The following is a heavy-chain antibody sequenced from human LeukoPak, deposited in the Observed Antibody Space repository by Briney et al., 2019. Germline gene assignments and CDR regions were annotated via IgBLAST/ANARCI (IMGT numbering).Heavy chain of an antibody. D-gene: IGHD3-10*01. J-gene: IGHJ4*02. Sequence: GGSLSLSWAASGFTFSSYSMNWVRKAPGKGLEWVSSISSSSSYIYYADSVKGRFTTSRDNAKNSLYLQMNSLRAEDTAVYYCAPLPGSRSRWGQGTLVTVSS. CDR2: ISSSSSYI. CDR1: GFTFSSYS. V-gene: IGHV3-21*01. CDR3: APLPGSRSR.